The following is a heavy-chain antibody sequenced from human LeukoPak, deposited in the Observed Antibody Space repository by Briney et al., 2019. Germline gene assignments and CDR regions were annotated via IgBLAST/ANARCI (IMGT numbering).Heavy chain of an antibody. V-gene: IGHV1-69*04. CDR3: ARGAVGATYFSY. CDR2: IIPILGIA. Sequence: SVKVSCKASGGTFSSYAISWVRQAPGQGLEWMGRIIPILGIANYAQKLQGRVTITADKSTSTAYMELSSLRSEDTAVYYCARGAVGATYFSYWGQGTLVTVSS. D-gene: IGHD1-26*01. J-gene: IGHJ4*02. CDR1: GGTFSSYA.